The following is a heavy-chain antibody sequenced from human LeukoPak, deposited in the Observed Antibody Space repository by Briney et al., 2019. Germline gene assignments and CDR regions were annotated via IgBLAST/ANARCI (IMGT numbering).Heavy chain of an antibody. V-gene: IGHV5-51*01. CDR1: GYSFTSYW. CDR2: IYPGDSDT. J-gene: IGHJ4*02. CDR3: ARHLVVAAPVSVYYFDY. Sequence: GESLKISCKGSGYSFTSYWIGWVRQMPGKGLEWMGIIYPGDSDTRYSPSFQGQVTISADKSISTAYLQWSSLKASDTAMYYCARHLVVAAPVSVYYFDYWGQGTLVTVSS. D-gene: IGHD2-15*01.